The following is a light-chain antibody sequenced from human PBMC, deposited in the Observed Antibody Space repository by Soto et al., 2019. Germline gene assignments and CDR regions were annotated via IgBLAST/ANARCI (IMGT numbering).Light chain of an antibody. V-gene: IGLV1-44*01. J-gene: IGLJ1*01. CDR1: TSNIGTNT. Sequence: QSVLTQPPSASGTPGQRVTISCSGSTSNIGTNTVNWYQHLPGTAPKLLIYSNNQRPSGVPDRFSGSKSGTSASLAISGLQSEDEADYYCAAWDDSRNALYVFGTGTKLTVL. CDR2: SNN. CDR3: AAWDDSRNALYV.